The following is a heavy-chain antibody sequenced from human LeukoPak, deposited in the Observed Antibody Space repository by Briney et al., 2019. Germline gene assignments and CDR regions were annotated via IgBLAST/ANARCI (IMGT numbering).Heavy chain of an antibody. CDR3: AKGHGDASGYYYFDS. CDR1: GFIFRNYG. J-gene: IGHJ4*02. CDR2: IRRNGEKT. V-gene: IGHV3-23*01. Sequence: PGGSLRLSCAASGFIFRNYGMSWVRQAPGKGLEWVSAIRRNGEKTYYADSVKGRLTNSRDNSKNMLYLQINSLRVDDTAVYYCAKGHGDASGYYYFDSWGQGTLVTVSS. D-gene: IGHD3-22*01.